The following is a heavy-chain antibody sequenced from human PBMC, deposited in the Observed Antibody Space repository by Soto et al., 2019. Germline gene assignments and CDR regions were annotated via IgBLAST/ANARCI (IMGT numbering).Heavy chain of an antibody. V-gene: IGHV1-18*01. D-gene: IGHD6-13*01. CDR1: GYTFTSYG. J-gene: IGHJ6*02. CDR3: ARDQQQLVLGYYYYYGMDV. CDR2: ISAYNGNT. Sequence: ASVKVSCKASGYTFTSYGISWVRQAPRQGLEWMGWISAYNGNTNYAQKLQGRVTMTTDTSTSTAYMELRSLRSDDTAVYYCARDQQQLVLGYYYYYGMDVWGQGTTVTVSS.